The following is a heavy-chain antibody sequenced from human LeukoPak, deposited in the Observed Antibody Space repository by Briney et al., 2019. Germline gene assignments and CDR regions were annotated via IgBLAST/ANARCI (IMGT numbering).Heavy chain of an antibody. V-gene: IGHV3-23*01. CDR2: IGGSGDST. D-gene: IGHD6-19*01. Sequence: GGSLRLSCAAAGFTFSSYAMSWVSQAPGKGLEWVSAIGGSGDSTYYADSVKGRFTISRDNSKNTLYLQMNSLRAEDTAVYYCAKGSAVADIYFDYWGQGTLVTVSS. CDR3: AKGSAVADIYFDY. CDR1: GFTFSSYA. J-gene: IGHJ4*02.